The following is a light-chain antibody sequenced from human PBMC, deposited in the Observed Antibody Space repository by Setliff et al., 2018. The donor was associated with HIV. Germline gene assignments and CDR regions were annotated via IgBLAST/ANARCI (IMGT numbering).Light chain of an antibody. Sequence: QSVLTQSPSVSGTPGQRVTISCSGSNSNIGTTTVNWYQRLPGAAPKLLIYTNSHRPSGVPDRFSGSKSGTSASLAISGLQSEDEAEYYCASWDDSLKVYVFGSGTKGTV. V-gene: IGLV1-44*01. J-gene: IGLJ1*01. CDR1: NSNIGTTT. CDR3: ASWDDSLKVYV. CDR2: TNS.